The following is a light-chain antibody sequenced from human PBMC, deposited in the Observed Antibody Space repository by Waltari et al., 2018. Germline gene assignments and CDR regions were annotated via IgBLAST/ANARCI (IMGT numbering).Light chain of an antibody. Sequence: SSELTQDPAVSVALGQTVSITCKGDSLRRYYASWYQQRPGQAPILILYGQDNRPSGIPDRFSGSTSGNTASSTITGAQAEDEADYYCLSRDTTSTRVFGGGTRLTV. J-gene: IGLJ3*02. CDR3: LSRDTTSTRV. CDR2: GQD. CDR1: SLRRYY. V-gene: IGLV3-19*01.